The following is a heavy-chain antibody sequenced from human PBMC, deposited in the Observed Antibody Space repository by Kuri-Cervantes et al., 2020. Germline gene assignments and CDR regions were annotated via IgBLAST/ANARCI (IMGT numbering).Heavy chain of an antibody. J-gene: IGHJ6*03. CDR2: ISFSGASI. CDR1: GFIFSSSE. CDR3: ARDWSMEV. D-gene: IGHD3-3*01. Sequence: GESLKISCAASGFIFSSSEVNWVRQAPGKGLEWVSSISFSGASIYYADSVKGRFTITRDNARKSLYLQMNSLRAEDTALYYCARDWSMEVWGEGTTVTSP. V-gene: IGHV3-48*03.